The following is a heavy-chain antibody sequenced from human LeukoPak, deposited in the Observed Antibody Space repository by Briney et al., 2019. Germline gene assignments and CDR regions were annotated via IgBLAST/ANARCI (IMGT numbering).Heavy chain of an antibody. CDR3: AKDQDYDSSGAFDY. CDR1: GFTFSSYA. V-gene: IGHV3-30*04. J-gene: IGHJ4*02. D-gene: IGHD3-22*01. Sequence: PGGSLRLSCAASGFTFSSYAMHWVRQAPGKGLEWVAVISYDGSNKDYADSVKGRFTISRDNSKNTLYLQMNSLRAEDTAVYYCAKDQDYDSSGAFDYWGQGSLVTVSS. CDR2: ISYDGSNK.